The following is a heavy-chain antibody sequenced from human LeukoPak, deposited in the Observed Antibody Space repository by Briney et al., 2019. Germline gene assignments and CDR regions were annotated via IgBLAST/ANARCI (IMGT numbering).Heavy chain of an antibody. D-gene: IGHD3-22*01. V-gene: IGHV4-59*08. J-gene: IGHJ4*02. CDR2: IYYSGST. Sequence: SETLSLTCTVSGGSISSYYWSWIRQPPGKGLEWIGYIYYSGSTNYNPSLKSRVTISVDTSKNQLSLKLSSVTAADTAVYYCARLGSGDSSGYYWFDYWGQGTLVTVSS. CDR3: ARLGSGDSSGYYWFDY. CDR1: GGSISSYY.